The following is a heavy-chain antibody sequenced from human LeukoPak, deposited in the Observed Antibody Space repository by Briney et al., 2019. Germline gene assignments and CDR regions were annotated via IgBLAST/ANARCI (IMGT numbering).Heavy chain of an antibody. D-gene: IGHD1-14*01. V-gene: IGHV1-46*01. Sequence: GASVKVSCKASGYTFTSYYMHWVRQASGQGLEWMGIINPSGGSASYAQKFQGRVTMTRDTSTSTVYMELSSLRSEDTAVYYCARDRQIGIDYWGQGTLVTVSS. CDR2: INPSGGSA. J-gene: IGHJ4*02. CDR3: ARDRQIGIDY. CDR1: GYTFTSYY.